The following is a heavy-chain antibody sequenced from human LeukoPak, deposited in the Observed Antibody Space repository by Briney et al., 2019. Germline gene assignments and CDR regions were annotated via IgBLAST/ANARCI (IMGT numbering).Heavy chain of an antibody. CDR1: GGSISSGGYY. J-gene: IGHJ5*02. D-gene: IGHD6-13*01. V-gene: IGHV4-30-2*01. CDR2: IYHSGST. CDR3: ARSGKQQLASSWFNP. Sequence: PSQTLSLTCTVSGGSISSGGYYWSCIRQPPGKGLEWIGYIYHSGSTYYNPSLKSRVTISVDRSKNQFSLKLSSVTAADTAVYYCARSGKQQLASSWFNPWGQGTLVTVSS.